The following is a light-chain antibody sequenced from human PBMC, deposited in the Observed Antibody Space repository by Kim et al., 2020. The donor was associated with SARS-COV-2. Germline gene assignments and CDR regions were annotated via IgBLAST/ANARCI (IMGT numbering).Light chain of an antibody. J-gene: IGKJ1*01. CDR1: QSIDNY. V-gene: IGKV1-39*01. Sequence: AAIGDRVTITCRASQSIDNYLNWYQQKPGKAPKLLIYAASSFQSGVPSRFSGSGSGTDFTLTISSLQPEDFATYYCQQSYTFPRTFGQGTKVDIK. CDR3: QQSYTFPRT. CDR2: AAS.